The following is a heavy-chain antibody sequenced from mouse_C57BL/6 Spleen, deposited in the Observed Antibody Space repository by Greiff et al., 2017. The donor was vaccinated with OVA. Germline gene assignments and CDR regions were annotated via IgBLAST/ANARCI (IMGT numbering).Heavy chain of an antibody. Sequence: QVQLQQSGAELARPGASVKLSCKASGYTFTSYGISWVKQRTGQGLEWIGEIYPRSGNTYYNEKFKGKATLTADKSSSTAYMELRSLTSEDSAVYVCARKGDSAWYFDVWGTGTTVTVSS. V-gene: IGHV1-81*01. J-gene: IGHJ1*03. CDR3: ARKGDSAWYFDV. CDR1: GYTFTSYG. D-gene: IGHD2-12*01. CDR2: IYPRSGNT.